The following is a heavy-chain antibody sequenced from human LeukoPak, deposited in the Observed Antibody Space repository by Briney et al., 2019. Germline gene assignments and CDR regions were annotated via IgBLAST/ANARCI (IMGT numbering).Heavy chain of an antibody. Sequence: GGSLRLSCAASGFTFSDYYMSWIRQAPGKGLEWVSYISSSGSTIYYADSVKGRFTISRDNAKNSLYLQMNSLRAEDTAVYYCARVGVEGYYDGSGYYRTSCYFDYWGQGTLVTVSS. CDR2: ISSSGSTI. J-gene: IGHJ4*02. D-gene: IGHD3-22*01. CDR3: ARVGVEGYYDGSGYYRTSCYFDY. CDR1: GFTFSDYY. V-gene: IGHV3-11*01.